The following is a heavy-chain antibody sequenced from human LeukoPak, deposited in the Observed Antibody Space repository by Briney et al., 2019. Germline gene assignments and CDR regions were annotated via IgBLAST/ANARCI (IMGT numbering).Heavy chain of an antibody. CDR2: IYHGDSDT. CDR1: GYSFTRNW. J-gene: IGHJ2*01. V-gene: IGHV5-51*01. Sequence: GESLKISCKASGYSFTRNWIGWVRQMPGKGLEWMAIIYHGDSDTRYSPSFQGQVTISADKSINTAYLQWSSLKASDTAMYYCARRVVNNRNWYFDLWGRGTLVTVSS. D-gene: IGHD4-23*01. CDR3: ARRVVNNRNWYFDL.